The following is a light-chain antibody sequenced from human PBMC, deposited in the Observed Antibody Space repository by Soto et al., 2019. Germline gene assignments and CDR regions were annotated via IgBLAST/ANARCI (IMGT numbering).Light chain of an antibody. V-gene: IGKV2-28*01. CDR3: MQALQGPIT. CDR1: QSLLHSDGKNY. J-gene: IGKJ5*01. Sequence: DVVMTQSPLSLPVTPGEPASISCRSSQSLLHSDGKNYLDWYLQKPGQSPQLLIYLGSTRASGVPDRFSGSGSGTDFTLKISRVEAEDVGVYYCMQALQGPITFGQGTRLEIK. CDR2: LGS.